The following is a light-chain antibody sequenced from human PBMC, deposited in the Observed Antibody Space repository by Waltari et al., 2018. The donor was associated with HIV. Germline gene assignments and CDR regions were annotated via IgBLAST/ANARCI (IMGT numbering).Light chain of an antibody. Sequence: QSVLTQPPSVSGAPGQRVTISCTGSSSNIGAGYAVHWYQQLPGTAPKLLIYGSSMRPAGVPYRCAGSKSGTSASLGITGLQAEDEADYYCQSYDNSLSGFVVFGGGTKLTVL. J-gene: IGLJ2*01. V-gene: IGLV1-40*01. CDR3: QSYDNSLSGFVV. CDR1: SSNIGAGYA. CDR2: GSS.